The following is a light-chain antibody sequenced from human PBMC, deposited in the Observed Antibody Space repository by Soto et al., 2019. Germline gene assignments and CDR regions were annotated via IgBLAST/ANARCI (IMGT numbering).Light chain of an antibody. Sequence: EIVLTQSPATLSVSPGERATLSCRASHSVGNDLGWYQQQPGQAPRLLIYGASTRATGIPARFSGSGSGTDFTLTISSLQPEDFAVYYCQQDYNPLTFGGGTKVDIK. J-gene: IGKJ4*01. CDR1: HSVGND. CDR3: QQDYNPLT. V-gene: IGKV3D-15*01. CDR2: GAS.